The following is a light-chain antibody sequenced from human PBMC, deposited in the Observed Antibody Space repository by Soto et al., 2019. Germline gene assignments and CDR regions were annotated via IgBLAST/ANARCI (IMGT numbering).Light chain of an antibody. CDR2: GAS. V-gene: IGKV1-39*01. Sequence: DTQMTPSPSSLSASVGDRVTITCRASQYSSTYLNGYQQKPGNAPKLIIYGASSLQSGVPSRFSGSGSGTEFTLTISSLQPEDFATYYCQQTYNTPVTFGRGTKVEIK. CDR1: QYSSTY. CDR3: QQTYNTPVT. J-gene: IGKJ1*01.